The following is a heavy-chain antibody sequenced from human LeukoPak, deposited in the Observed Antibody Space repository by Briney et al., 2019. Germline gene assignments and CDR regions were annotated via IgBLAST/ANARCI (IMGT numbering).Heavy chain of an antibody. V-gene: IGHV4-59*01. J-gene: IGHJ4*02. D-gene: IGHD5-12*01. CDR1: GGSISSYY. CDR3: ASGYSGYAEAAY. CDR2: IYYSGST. Sequence: SETLPLTCTVSGGSISSYYWSWIRQPPGKGLEWIGYIYYSGSTNYNPSLKSRVTISVDTSKNQFSLKLSSVTAADTAVYYCASGYSGYAEAAYWGQGTLVTVSS.